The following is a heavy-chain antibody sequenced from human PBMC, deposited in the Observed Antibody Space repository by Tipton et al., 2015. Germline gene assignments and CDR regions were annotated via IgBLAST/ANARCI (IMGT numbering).Heavy chain of an antibody. CDR3: AAFCYGGNCPDY. CDR2: INHSGST. V-gene: IGHV4-34*01. D-gene: IGHD2-15*01. J-gene: IGHJ4*02. Sequence: LRLSCAVYGGSFSGYYWSWIRQPPGKGLEWIGEINHSGSTNYNPSLKSRVTISVDTSKNQFSLKLSSVTAADTAVYYCAAFCYGGNCPDYWGQGTLVIVSA. CDR1: GGSFSGYY.